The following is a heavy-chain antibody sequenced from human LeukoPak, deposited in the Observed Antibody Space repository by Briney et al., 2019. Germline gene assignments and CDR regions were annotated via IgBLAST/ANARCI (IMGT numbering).Heavy chain of an antibody. D-gene: IGHD6-19*01. J-gene: IGHJ4*02. Sequence: GGSLRLSCAASEFTFSDYYMSWIRQAPGKGLEWVSYISSSGSTIYYADSVKGRFTISRDNAKNSLYLQMNSLRAEDTAVYYCARLYSSGWCSDYWGQGTLVTVSS. CDR2: ISSSGSTI. CDR3: ARLYSSGWCSDY. CDR1: EFTFSDYY. V-gene: IGHV3-11*01.